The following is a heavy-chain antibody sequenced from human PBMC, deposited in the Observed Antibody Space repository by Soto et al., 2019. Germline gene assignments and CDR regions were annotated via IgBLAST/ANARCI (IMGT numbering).Heavy chain of an antibody. CDR3: AKKYHYGSGTYLYYFDY. CDR2: LSGGDDST. J-gene: IGHJ4*02. D-gene: IGHD3-10*01. CDR1: GFTFSHFA. V-gene: IGHV3-23*01. Sequence: EVQLLESGGGLVQPGGSLRLSCAASGFTFSHFAMSWVRQAPGKGLEWVTTLSGGDDSTYYADSVKDRFTISRDNSKNTLYVQLNSLRAEDTAVYYCAKKYHYGSGTYLYYFDYWGQGTLVTVSS.